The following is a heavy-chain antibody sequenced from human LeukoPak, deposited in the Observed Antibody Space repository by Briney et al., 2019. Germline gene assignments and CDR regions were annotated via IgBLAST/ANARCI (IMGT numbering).Heavy chain of an antibody. Sequence: GASVKVSCKASGYTFTGYYIQWVRQAPGQGLEWMGWINPNSGGTNYAQKFQGRATMTRDTSISTAYMELSRLRSDDTAVYYCARVEMATITVDYWGQGTLVTVSS. CDR2: INPNSGGT. D-gene: IGHD5-24*01. V-gene: IGHV1-2*02. CDR1: GYTFTGYY. J-gene: IGHJ4*02. CDR3: ARVEMATITVDY.